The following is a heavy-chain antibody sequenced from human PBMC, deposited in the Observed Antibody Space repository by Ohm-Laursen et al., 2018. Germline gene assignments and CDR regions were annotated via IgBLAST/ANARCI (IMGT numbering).Heavy chain of an antibody. D-gene: IGHD1-26*01. CDR2: ISYDGNEK. J-gene: IGHJ4*02. CDR1: GFTFSNHG. V-gene: IGHV3-30*18. Sequence: SLRLSCSASGFTFSNHGMHWVRQAPGKGLEWVAVISYDGNEKFYADSVKGRFTISRDISKNTLFLQMNSLRLEDTAVYYCAKDGEQLAQYYFEDWGQGTPVTVSS. CDR3: AKDGEQLAQYYFED.